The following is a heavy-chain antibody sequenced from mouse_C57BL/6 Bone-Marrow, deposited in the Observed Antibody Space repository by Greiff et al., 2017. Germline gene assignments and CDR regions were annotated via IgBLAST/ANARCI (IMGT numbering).Heavy chain of an antibody. CDR2: INPSNGGT. Sequence: VQLQQSGTELVKPGASVKLSCKASGYTFTSYWMHWVKQRPGQGLEWIGNINPSNGGTNYNEKFKSKATLTVDKSSSTADMQLSSLTSEDSAVYDCARSGITTVVADYWGQGTTLTVSS. CDR1: GYTFTSYW. D-gene: IGHD1-1*01. V-gene: IGHV1-53*01. J-gene: IGHJ2*01. CDR3: ARSGITTVVADY.